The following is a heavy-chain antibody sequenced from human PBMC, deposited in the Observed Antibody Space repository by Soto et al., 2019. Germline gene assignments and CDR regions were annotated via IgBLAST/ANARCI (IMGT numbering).Heavy chain of an antibody. V-gene: IGHV4-61*01. CDR1: CGSVVSGSYY. J-gene: IGHJ6*02. CDR2: IYYSGST. CDR3: ARERDRTMVRGANYYYYGMDV. D-gene: IGHD3-10*01. Sequence: PSETLSLTCTFSCGSVVSGSYYWSWIRQPPGKGLEWIGYIYYSGSTNYNPSLKSRVTISVDTSKNQFSLKLSSVTAADTAVYYCARERDRTMVRGANYYYYGMDVWGQGTTVTVSS.